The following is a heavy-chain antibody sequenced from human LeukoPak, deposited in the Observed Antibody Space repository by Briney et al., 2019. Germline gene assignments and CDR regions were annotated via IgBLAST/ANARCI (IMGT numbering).Heavy chain of an antibody. CDR3: GKGKWEDNHYYYGLDV. CDR2: VSLDSYNE. D-gene: IGHD1-26*01. Sequence: GRSLRLSCADSGFTFSRYGKYWVRQALGQGLEWVAVVSLDSYNEYYGDSVEGRFTISRDNSKNTVDLQMNSVRPEDTAGYFCGKGKWEDNHYYYGLDVWGQGTTVSVAS. J-gene: IGHJ6*02. CDR1: GFTFSRYG. V-gene: IGHV3-30*18.